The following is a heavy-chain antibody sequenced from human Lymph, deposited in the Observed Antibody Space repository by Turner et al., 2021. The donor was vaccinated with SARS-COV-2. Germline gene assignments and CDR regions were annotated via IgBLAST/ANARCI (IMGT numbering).Heavy chain of an antibody. Sequence: QLQLQESGPGLLKPSETLSLTCTVSGGSISSSSYYWGWICQPPGKGLEWIGSISYSGSTYYNPSLKSRVTISVETSKSHFSLKLSSVTAADTALYYCAIRRWLRGPIDYWGQGTLVTVSS. D-gene: IGHD5-12*01. CDR1: GGSISSSSYY. J-gene: IGHJ4*02. V-gene: IGHV4-39*02. CDR3: AIRRWLRGPIDY. CDR2: ISYSGST.